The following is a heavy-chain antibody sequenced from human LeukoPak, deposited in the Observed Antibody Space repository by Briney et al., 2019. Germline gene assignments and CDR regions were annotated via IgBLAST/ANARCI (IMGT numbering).Heavy chain of an antibody. Sequence: SETLSLTCTVSGGSISSYYWSWIRQPPGKGLEWIGYIYYSGSTNYNPSLKSRVTISVDTSKNQFSLKLSSVTAADTAVCYCARAGGRWLQTGYYYYMDVWGKGTTVTVSS. CDR2: IYYSGST. CDR3: ARAGGRWLQTGYYYYMDV. J-gene: IGHJ6*03. CDR1: GGSISSYY. V-gene: IGHV4-59*01. D-gene: IGHD5-24*01.